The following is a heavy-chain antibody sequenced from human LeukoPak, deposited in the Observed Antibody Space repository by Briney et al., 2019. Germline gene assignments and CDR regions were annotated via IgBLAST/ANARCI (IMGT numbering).Heavy chain of an antibody. CDR2: INPNSGGT. Sequence: ASVKVSCRASGYTFTGYYMHWVRQAPGQGLEWMGWINPNSGGTNYAQKFQGRVTMTRDTSISTAYMELSRLRSDDTAVYYCARDRGMRHDAFDIWGQGTMVTVSS. D-gene: IGHD3-10*01. CDR1: GYTFTGYY. J-gene: IGHJ3*02. CDR3: ARDRGMRHDAFDI. V-gene: IGHV1-2*02.